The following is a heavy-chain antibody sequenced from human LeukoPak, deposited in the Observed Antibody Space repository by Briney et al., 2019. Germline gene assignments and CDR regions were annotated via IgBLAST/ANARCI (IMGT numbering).Heavy chain of an antibody. Sequence: PGGSLRLSCAASGFTFSSYSMNWVRQAPGKGLEWVSYISSSSSTIYYADSVKGRFTISRDNAKNSLYLQMNSVRAEDTAVYYCARETAGGPSVYYFDYWGQGTLVTVSS. CDR1: GFTFSSYS. J-gene: IGHJ4*02. CDR2: ISSSSSTI. V-gene: IGHV3-48*01. CDR3: ARETAGGPSVYYFDY. D-gene: IGHD1-26*01.